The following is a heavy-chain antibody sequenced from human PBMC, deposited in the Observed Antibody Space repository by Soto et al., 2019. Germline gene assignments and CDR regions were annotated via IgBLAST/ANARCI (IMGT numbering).Heavy chain of an antibody. D-gene: IGHD6-19*01. CDR1: GFTFSNYW. CDR2: IKQDGSEK. Sequence: GGSLRLSCVASGFTFSNYWMNWVRQAPGKGLEWVATIKQDGSEKYYVDSVKGRFTISRDNAKTSLYLHVNTLRVEDTAVYYCARLDASGWYFDLWGRGTLVTVSS. J-gene: IGHJ2*01. CDR3: ARLDASGWYFDL. V-gene: IGHV3-7*01.